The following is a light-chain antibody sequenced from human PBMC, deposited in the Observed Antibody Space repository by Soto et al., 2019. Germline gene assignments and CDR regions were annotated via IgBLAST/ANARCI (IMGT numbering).Light chain of an antibody. V-gene: IGKV3-15*01. J-gene: IGKJ4*01. CDR2: GAS. Sequence: EMVMTQSPAILSVSPGESATLSCRASQSVNSNYLVWYQQKPGQAPRLLIYGASTRATGIPARFSGSGSGTEFTLTISSLQPEDFATYYCQQLNKYPSTFGGGTKVDIK. CDR3: QQLNKYPST. CDR1: QSVNSN.